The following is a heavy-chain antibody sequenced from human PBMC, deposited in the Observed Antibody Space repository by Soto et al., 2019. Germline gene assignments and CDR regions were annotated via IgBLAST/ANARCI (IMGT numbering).Heavy chain of an antibody. V-gene: IGHV4-39*02. J-gene: IGHJ4*02. Sequence: TSETLSLTCTVSGGSISGSSYYWGWIRQPPGKGLEWIGSIYYSGSTYYNPSLKSRVTISVDTSKNQFSLKLSSVTAADTAVYYCAREGYCRSPSCYSWGQGTLVTVSS. CDR3: AREGYCRSPSCYS. D-gene: IGHD2-2*01. CDR1: GGSISGSSYY. CDR2: IYYSGST.